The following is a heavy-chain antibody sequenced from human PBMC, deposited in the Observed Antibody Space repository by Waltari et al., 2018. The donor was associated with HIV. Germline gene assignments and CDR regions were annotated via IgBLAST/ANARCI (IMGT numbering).Heavy chain of an antibody. CDR2: IYYSGST. V-gene: IGHV4-39*01. CDR3: ARLHYDSSGYPPGWFDP. CDR1: GGSISSSSYY. D-gene: IGHD3-22*01. Sequence: QLQLQESGPGLVKPSETLSLTCTVSGGSISSSSYYWGWIRQPPGKGLEWIGSIYYSGSTYYNPSLKSRVTISVDTSKNQFSLKLSSVTAADTAVYYCARLHYDSSGYPPGWFDPWGQGTLVTVSS. J-gene: IGHJ5*02.